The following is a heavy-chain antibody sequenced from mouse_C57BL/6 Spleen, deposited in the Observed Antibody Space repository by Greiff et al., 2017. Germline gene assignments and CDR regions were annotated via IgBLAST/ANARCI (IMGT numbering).Heavy chain of an antibody. J-gene: IGHJ3*01. Sequence: VQRVESGAELARPGASVKMSCKASGYTFTSYTMHWVKQRSGQGLEWIGYINPGSGNTKYNEKFKDKATLTANKSSSTAYMQLSGLTSENPAVYYCASGDYSNWAYWGQGTLVTVSA. CDR1: GYTFTSYT. CDR2: INPGSGNT. V-gene: IGHV1-4*01. CDR3: ASGDYSNWAY. D-gene: IGHD2-5*01.